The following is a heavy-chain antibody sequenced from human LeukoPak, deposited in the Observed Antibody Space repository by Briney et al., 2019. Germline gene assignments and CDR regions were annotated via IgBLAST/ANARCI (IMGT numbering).Heavy chain of an antibody. CDR2: IYYSGST. CDR3: ARSREGSIDSSGYHDY. CDR1: GGSISSCY. J-gene: IGHJ4*02. D-gene: IGHD3-22*01. Sequence: SETLSLTCTVSGGSISSCYWGWIRQAPGKGLEWIGYIYYSGSTNYNPSLKSRVTISVDTSKNQFSLKLSSVTAADTAVYYCARSREGSIDSSGYHDYWGQGALVTVSS. V-gene: IGHV4-59*12.